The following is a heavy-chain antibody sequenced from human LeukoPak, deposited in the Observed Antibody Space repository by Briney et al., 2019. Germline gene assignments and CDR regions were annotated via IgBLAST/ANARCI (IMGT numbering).Heavy chain of an antibody. Sequence: ASVKVSCKASGYMFTSNYMHWVRQAPGQGLEWMGWINPNIGDTNYAQKFQGRVTMTRDTSISTAYMELSRLRSDDTAVYYCVRDYFRGDVVATIMDYWGQGTLVTVSS. CDR1: GYMFTSNY. CDR3: VRDYFRGDVVATIMDY. CDR2: INPNIGDT. J-gene: IGHJ4*02. D-gene: IGHD5-12*01. V-gene: IGHV1-2*02.